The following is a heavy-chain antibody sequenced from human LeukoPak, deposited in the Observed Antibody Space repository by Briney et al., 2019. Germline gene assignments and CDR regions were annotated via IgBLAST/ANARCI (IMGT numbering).Heavy chain of an antibody. CDR3: ARAHYETASPAGGL. CDR1: GGSFSGYY. J-gene: IGHJ4*02. Sequence: SETLSLTCALYGGSFSGYYWSWIRQTPGKGLEWIGEINHSGSTNHNPSLKSRVTISIDTSKNQFSLKLSSVTAADTAVYYCARAHYETASPAGGLWGQGTLVTVSS. D-gene: IGHD3-22*01. CDR2: INHSGST. V-gene: IGHV4-34*01.